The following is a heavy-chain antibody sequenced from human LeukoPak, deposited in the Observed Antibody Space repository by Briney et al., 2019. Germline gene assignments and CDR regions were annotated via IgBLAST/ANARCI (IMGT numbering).Heavy chain of an antibody. V-gene: IGHV3-48*03. CDR1: GFTFSSYG. CDR2: ISSSGSTI. CDR3: AELGITMIGGV. D-gene: IGHD3-10*02. J-gene: IGHJ6*04. Sequence: GSLRLSCAASGFTFSSYGMHWVRQAPGRGLEWVSYISSSGSTIYYADSVKGRFTISRDNAKNSLYLQMNSLRAEDTAVYYCAELGITMIGGVWGKGTTVTISS.